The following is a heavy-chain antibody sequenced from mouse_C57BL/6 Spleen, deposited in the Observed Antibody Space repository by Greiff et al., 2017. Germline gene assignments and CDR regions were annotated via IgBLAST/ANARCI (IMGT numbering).Heavy chain of an antibody. CDR1: GFSLTSYG. Sequence: QVQLKESGPGLVQPSQSLSITCTASGFSLTSYGVHWVRQPPGKGLEWLGVIWSGGSTDYNAAFISRLSISKDNSKSQVYFKMNSLQADDTAIYYCAKNHDYYAMDYWGQGTSVTVSS. J-gene: IGHJ4*01. V-gene: IGHV2-4*01. CDR2: IWSGGST. CDR3: AKNHDYYAMDY.